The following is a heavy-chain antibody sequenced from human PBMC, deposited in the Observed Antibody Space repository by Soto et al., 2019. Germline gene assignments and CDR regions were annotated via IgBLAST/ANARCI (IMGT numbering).Heavy chain of an antibody. J-gene: IGHJ4*02. D-gene: IGHD6-13*01. CDR3: AKDDDPAGTEYYFDY. CDR2: ISGSGGST. CDR1: GCTFSSYA. Sequence: EVQLLESGGGLVQPGGSLRLSCAASGCTFSSYAMSWVRQAPGKGLERVSAISGSGGSTYYADSVKGRFTISRDNSKNTLYLQMNSLRAEDTAVYYCAKDDDPAGTEYYFDYWGQGTLVTVAS. V-gene: IGHV3-23*01.